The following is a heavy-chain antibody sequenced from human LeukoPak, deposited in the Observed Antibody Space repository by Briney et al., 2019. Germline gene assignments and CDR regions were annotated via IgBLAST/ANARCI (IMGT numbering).Heavy chain of an antibody. Sequence: GGSLRLSCTASGFXFSDFSINWFRQAPGKGLDWVSYITSSSNTIYYADSVKGRFTISRDNAKNSLYLQMSSLRDEDTAMYYCARDFKYAFDYWGQGTLVAVSS. CDR2: ITSSSNTI. CDR3: ARDFKYAFDY. D-gene: IGHD2-8*01. CDR1: GFXFSDFS. J-gene: IGHJ4*02. V-gene: IGHV3-48*02.